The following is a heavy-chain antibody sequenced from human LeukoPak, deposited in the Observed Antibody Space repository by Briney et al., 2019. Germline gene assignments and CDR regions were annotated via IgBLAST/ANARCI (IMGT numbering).Heavy chain of an antibody. J-gene: IGHJ5*02. Sequence: SETLSLTCTVSGGSISSSSYYWGWIRQPPGKGLEWIGSIYYSGSTYYNPSLKSRVTISVDTSKNQFSLKLSSVTAADTAVYYCARPYGFGELLSFNWFDPWGQGTLVTVSS. CDR1: GGSISSSSYY. D-gene: IGHD3-10*01. CDR2: IYYSGST. CDR3: ARPYGFGELLSFNWFDP. V-gene: IGHV4-39*01.